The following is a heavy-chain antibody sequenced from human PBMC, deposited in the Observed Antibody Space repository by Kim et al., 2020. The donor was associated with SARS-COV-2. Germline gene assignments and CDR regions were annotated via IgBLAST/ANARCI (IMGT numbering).Heavy chain of an antibody. J-gene: IGHJ4*01. CDR3: AEPSFPGLTTAPFDY. CDR2: IFRSGNT. V-gene: IGHV4-39*01. Sequence: SETLSLTCTVSGGSISSSTYYWGWIRQPPGKDLEWIGSIFRSGNTYFNPSLKSRIALSVDTSKNQFSLNLSSVTATDTALYYCAEPSFPGLTTAPFDYWG. D-gene: IGHD1-1*01. CDR1: GGSISSSTYY.